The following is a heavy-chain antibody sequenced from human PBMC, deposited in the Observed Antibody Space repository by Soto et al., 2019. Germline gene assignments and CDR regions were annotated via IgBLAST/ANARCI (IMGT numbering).Heavy chain of an antibody. J-gene: IGHJ6*02. CDR2: ISSSSSYI. CDR1: GFTFSSYS. Sequence: GGSLRLSCAASGFTFSSYSMNWVRQAPGKGLEWVSSISSSSSYIYYADSVKGRFTISRDNAKNSLYLQMNSLRAEDTAVYYCARDMTTVTTYYYYYGMDVWGQGTTVTVSS. D-gene: IGHD4-17*01. V-gene: IGHV3-21*01. CDR3: ARDMTTVTTYYYYYGMDV.